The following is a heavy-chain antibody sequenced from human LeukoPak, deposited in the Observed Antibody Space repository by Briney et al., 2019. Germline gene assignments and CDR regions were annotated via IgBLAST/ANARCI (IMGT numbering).Heavy chain of an antibody. J-gene: IGHJ3*02. CDR2: INHSGST. Sequence: SETLSLTCAVYGGSFSGYYWSWIRQPPGKGLEWIGEINHSGSTNYNPSLKSRVTISVDTSKTQFSLKLSSVTAADTAVYYCARKYRPRITMIVVVPTRNAFDIWGQGTMVTVSS. CDR1: GGSFSGYY. D-gene: IGHD3-22*01. CDR3: ARKYRPRITMIVVVPTRNAFDI. V-gene: IGHV4-34*01.